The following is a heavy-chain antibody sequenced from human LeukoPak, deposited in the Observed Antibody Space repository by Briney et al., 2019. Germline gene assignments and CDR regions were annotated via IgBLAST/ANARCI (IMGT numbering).Heavy chain of an antibody. V-gene: IGHV3-21*04. Sequence: PGGSLRLSCAASGFTFSSFSMNWVRQAPGKGLEWVASISTGSSSIYYADSVKGRFTISRDNSKNTLYLQMNSLRAEDTAVYYCAKESSRRALLVWFDPWGQGTLVTVSS. J-gene: IGHJ5*02. CDR2: ISTGSSSI. CDR3: AKESSRRALLVWFDP. CDR1: GFTFSSFS. D-gene: IGHD1-26*01.